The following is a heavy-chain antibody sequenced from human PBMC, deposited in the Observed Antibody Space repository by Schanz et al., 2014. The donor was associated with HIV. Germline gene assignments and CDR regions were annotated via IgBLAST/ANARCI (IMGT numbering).Heavy chain of an antibody. Sequence: VQLAESGGGVVRPGRSLRLSCAASGFTFSRYWMTWVRQAPGKGLEWVANIKEDGSEKYHADSVKGRFTISRDNAKNSLFLQMESLRAEDTAVYYCARDGGEVWGQGTTVTVSS. V-gene: IGHV3-7*01. CDR2: IKEDGSEK. CDR1: GFTFSRYW. J-gene: IGHJ6*02. CDR3: ARDGGEV. D-gene: IGHD3-16*01.